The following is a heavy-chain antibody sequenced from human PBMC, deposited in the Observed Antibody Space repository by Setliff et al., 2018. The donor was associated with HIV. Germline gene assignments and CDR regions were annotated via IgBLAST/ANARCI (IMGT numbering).Heavy chain of an antibody. D-gene: IGHD2-8*02. CDR2: ISGSGGST. V-gene: IGHV3-23*01. J-gene: IGHJ4*02. CDR1: EFTFRTHA. CDR3: ATARPRHLVSTNPPYYFDY. Sequence: GGSLRLSCAASEFTFRTHAMSWVRQAPGKGLEWVSGISGSGGSTYYTDSVKGRFTISRDNSKNTLFLRMNSLRADDTAVYYCATARPRHLVSTNPPYYFDYWGQGTLVTASS.